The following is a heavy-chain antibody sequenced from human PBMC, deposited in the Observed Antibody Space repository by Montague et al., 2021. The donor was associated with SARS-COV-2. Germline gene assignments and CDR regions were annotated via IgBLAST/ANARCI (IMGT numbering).Heavy chain of an antibody. CDR2: VHHSGNA. CDR3: ARGARQGYGFRLGSFDS. Sequence: SETLSLTCAVSGGSLSTPHYWSWVRQPPGKGLEWIGEVHHSGNANYNASFNGRATISVDTSKNQFSLKLSSVTAADTAVYYCARGARQGYGFRLGSFDSWGQGTLVTVSS. V-gene: IGHV4-4*02. CDR1: GGSLSTPHY. D-gene: IGHD3-10*01. J-gene: IGHJ4*02.